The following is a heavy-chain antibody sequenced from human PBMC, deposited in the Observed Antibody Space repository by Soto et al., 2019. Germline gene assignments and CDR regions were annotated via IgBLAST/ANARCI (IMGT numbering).Heavy chain of an antibody. J-gene: IGHJ6*02. CDR1: GFTFSSYG. CDR3: ARVGSSGWSLYYYYGMDV. CDR2: IWYDGSNK. D-gene: IGHD6-19*01. V-gene: IGHV3-33*01. Sequence: ESGGGVVQPGRSLRLSCAASGFTFSSYGMHWVRQAPGKGLEWVAVIWYDGSNKYYADSVKGRFTISRDNSKNTLYLQMNSLRAEDTAVYYCARVGSSGWSLYYYYGMDVWGQGTTVTVSS.